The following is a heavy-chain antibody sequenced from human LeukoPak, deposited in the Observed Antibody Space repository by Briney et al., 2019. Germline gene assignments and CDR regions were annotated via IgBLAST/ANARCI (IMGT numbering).Heavy chain of an antibody. CDR2: IYHSGST. J-gene: IGHJ4*02. CDR1: GGSISSGGYS. Sequence: SETLSLTCAVSGGSISSGGYSWSWIRQPPGRGLEWIGYIYHSGSTYYNPSLKSRVTISVDRSKNQFSLKLSSVTAADTAVYYCARENEYSSSSDRYFPYYFDYWGQGTLVTVSS. V-gene: IGHV4-30-2*01. CDR3: ARENEYSSSSDRYFPYYFDY. D-gene: IGHD6-6*01.